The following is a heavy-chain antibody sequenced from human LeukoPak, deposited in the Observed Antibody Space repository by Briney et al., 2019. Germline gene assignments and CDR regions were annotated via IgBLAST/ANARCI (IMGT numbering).Heavy chain of an antibody. CDR2: IYHSGST. D-gene: IGHD6-13*01. J-gene: IGHJ4*02. CDR3: AREGSWD. Sequence: SETLSLTCAVSVYSIINGYYWAWIRQPPGKGLEWIASIYHSGSTFYNPSLKSRVTISIDTSKNQFSLKLNSVTAADTAVYYCAREGSWDWGQGTLVTVSS. V-gene: IGHV4-38-2*02. CDR1: VYSIINGYY.